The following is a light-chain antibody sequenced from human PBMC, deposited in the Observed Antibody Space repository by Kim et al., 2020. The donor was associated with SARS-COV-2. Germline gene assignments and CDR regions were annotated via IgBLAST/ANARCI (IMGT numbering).Light chain of an antibody. J-gene: IGKJ3*01. V-gene: IGKV3-15*01. CDR2: GAS. CDR1: QSIASN. CDR3: QQSDKWPFT. Sequence: VSPGDRATLSCRASQSIASNLAWYRQKPGQAPTLLIYGASTRGTGIPARFSGSGSGTEFILTISSLQSEDSAIYYCQQSDKWPFTFGPGTKVDIK.